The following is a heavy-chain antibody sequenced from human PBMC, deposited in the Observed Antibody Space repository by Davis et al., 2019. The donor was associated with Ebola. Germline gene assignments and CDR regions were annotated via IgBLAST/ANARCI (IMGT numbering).Heavy chain of an antibody. CDR1: GDSISRSSYL. CDR3: GRLHSGSSYYFDY. D-gene: IGHD6-13*01. J-gene: IGHJ4*02. CDR2: LFHFGAT. Sequence: PSETLSLTCSVSGDSISRSSYLWGWFRQSPGRGLEWIGSLFHFGATYYNPSLQSRAAMSVDTSKNQFSLRLNSVTATDTAVYYCGRLHSGSSYYFDYWGQGSLVIVSS. V-gene: IGHV4-39*01.